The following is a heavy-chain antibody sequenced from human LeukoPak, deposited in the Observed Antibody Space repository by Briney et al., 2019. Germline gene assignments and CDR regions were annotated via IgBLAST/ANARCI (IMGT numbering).Heavy chain of an antibody. J-gene: IGHJ4*02. D-gene: IGHD3-22*01. CDR1: GFTFSAYA. CDR3: ARATYGSSGLGY. Sequence: PGGSLRLSCEASGFTFSAYAMTWVRQAPGKGLEWVANIKEDGGEKFFAESVKGRFTISRDNAKNSLYLQMNSLRPEDTAVYYCARATYGSSGLGYWGQGTLVTVSS. V-gene: IGHV3-7*04. CDR2: IKEDGGEK.